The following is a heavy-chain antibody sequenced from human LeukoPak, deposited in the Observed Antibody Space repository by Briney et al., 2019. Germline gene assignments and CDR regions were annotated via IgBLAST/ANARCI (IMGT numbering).Heavy chain of an antibody. V-gene: IGHV3-74*01. CDR3: ARAPGSWDCGGDCYSGDAFDI. CDR1: GFTFSSYW. D-gene: IGHD2-21*02. J-gene: IGHJ3*02. Sequence: PGGSLRLSCAASGFTFSSYWMHWVRQAPGKGLVWVSRINSDGSSTSYADSVKGRFTISRDNAKNTLYLQMNSLRAEDTAVYYCARAPGSWDCGGDCYSGDAFDIWGQGTMVTVSS. CDR2: INSDGSST.